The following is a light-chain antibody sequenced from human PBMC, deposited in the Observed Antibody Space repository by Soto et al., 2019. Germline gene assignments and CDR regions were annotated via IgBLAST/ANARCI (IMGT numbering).Light chain of an antibody. CDR1: QGISSW. J-gene: IGKJ2*01. V-gene: IGKV1-5*03. Sequence: DIQMTQSPSTLSASVGDRVTITCRASQGISSWLAWYQQKPGKAPKLLIYKASSLESGVPSRFSGSGSGTEFTLTISSLQPDDFATYYCQQYSSYSYTFGQGTKLEIK. CDR2: KAS. CDR3: QQYSSYSYT.